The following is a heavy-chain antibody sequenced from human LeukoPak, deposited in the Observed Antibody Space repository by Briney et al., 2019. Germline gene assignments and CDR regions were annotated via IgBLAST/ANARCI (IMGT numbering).Heavy chain of an antibody. CDR3: ANDGDYYDSSGYGDD. CDR2: IRYDGSNK. V-gene: IGHV3-30*02. J-gene: IGHJ4*02. Sequence: GGSLRLSCAASGFTFSSYGMHWVRQAPGKGLEWVAFIRYDGSNKYYADSVKGRFTISRDNSKNTLYLQMNSLRAEDTAVYYCANDGDYYDSSGYGDDWGQGTLVTVSS. D-gene: IGHD3-22*01. CDR1: GFTFSSYG.